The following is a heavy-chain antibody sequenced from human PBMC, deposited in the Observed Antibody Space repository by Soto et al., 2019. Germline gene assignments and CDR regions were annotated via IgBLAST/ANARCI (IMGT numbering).Heavy chain of an antibody. D-gene: IGHD2-15*01. Sequence: SQTLSLTCAISGDSVSSNTASWNWIRQSPSRGLEWLGRTYFRSKWYNDYAVSVKSRIIINPDTSNNQFSLQLNSVTPEDTAAYFCAKGDNLGPKTGYSFDPWGQGIMVTACS. J-gene: IGHJ5*02. CDR3: AKGDNLGPKTGYSFDP. CDR1: GDSVSSNTAS. V-gene: IGHV6-1*01. CDR2: TYFRSKWYN.